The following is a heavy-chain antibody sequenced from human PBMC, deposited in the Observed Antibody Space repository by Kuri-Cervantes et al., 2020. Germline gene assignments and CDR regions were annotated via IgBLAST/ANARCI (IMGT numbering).Heavy chain of an antibody. J-gene: IGHJ6*02. D-gene: IGHD3-10*01. V-gene: IGHV3-53*01. CDR2: IHSGGST. CDR1: GFIVSRNY. CDR3: ARDVPLSGSGSYGDYYGMDV. Sequence: ETLSLTCAASGFIVSRNYMNWVRQAPGKGLEWVSVIHSGGSTYYADSVKGRFTISRDNAKNSLYLQMNSLRAEDTAVYYCARDVPLSGSGSYGDYYGMDVWGQGTTVTVSS.